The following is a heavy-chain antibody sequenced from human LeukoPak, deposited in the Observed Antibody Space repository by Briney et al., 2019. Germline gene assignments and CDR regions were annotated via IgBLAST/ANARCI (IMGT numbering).Heavy chain of an antibody. V-gene: IGHV3-30*18. Sequence: GGSLRLPCAASGFTFSSYGMHWVRQAPGKGLEWVAVISYDGSNKYYADSVKGRFTISRDNSKNTLYLQMNSLRAEDTAVYYCAKDLEQQLGIDYWGQGTLVTVSS. CDR2: ISYDGSNK. CDR3: AKDLEQQLGIDY. CDR1: GFTFSSYG. D-gene: IGHD6-13*01. J-gene: IGHJ4*02.